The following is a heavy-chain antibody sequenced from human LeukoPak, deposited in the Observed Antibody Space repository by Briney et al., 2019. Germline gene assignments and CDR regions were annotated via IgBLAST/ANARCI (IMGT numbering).Heavy chain of an antibody. D-gene: IGHD1-26*01. Sequence: GGSLRLSCAASGFTFSNYALTWVRQAPGGGLEWVSTITGSGGGTSYADSVKGRFTISRDNSKNTLYLQMNSLRAEDTAVYYCAKAVVGAVAFDYWGHGTLVTVSS. V-gene: IGHV3-23*01. CDR3: AKAVVGAVAFDY. CDR1: GFTFSNYA. J-gene: IGHJ4*01. CDR2: ITGSGGGT.